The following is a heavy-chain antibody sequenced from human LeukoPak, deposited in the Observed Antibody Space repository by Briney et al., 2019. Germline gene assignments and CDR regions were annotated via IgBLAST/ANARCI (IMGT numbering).Heavy chain of an antibody. CDR2: ISAYNGNT. J-gene: IGHJ4*02. V-gene: IGHV1-18*01. D-gene: IGHD3-22*01. CDR1: GYTFTSYD. CDR3: ARNYYDSSGYYPG. Sequence: ASVKVSCKASGYTFTSYDINWVRQATEQGLEWMGWISAYNGNTNYAQKLQGRVTMTTDTSTSTAYMELRSLRSDDTAVYYCARNYYDSSGYYPGWGQGTLVTVSS.